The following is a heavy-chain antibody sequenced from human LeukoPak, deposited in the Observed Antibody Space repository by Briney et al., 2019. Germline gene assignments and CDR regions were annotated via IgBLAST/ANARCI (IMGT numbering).Heavy chain of an antibody. Sequence: GGSLRLSCAASGFIFSSYVMSWVRQAPGQGLEWVSGISASGGSTYYADSVKGRFTVSRDNFKNTLYLQMNSLRAEDTAVYYCANGPYDISDYWGQGTLVTVSS. CDR3: ANGPYDISDY. CDR1: GFIFSSYV. D-gene: IGHD3-9*01. J-gene: IGHJ4*02. CDR2: ISASGGST. V-gene: IGHV3-23*01.